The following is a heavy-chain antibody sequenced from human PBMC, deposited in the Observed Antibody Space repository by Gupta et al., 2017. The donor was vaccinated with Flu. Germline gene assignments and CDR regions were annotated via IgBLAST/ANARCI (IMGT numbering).Heavy chain of an antibody. CDR2: IYPSGIT. CDR1: GASISSGTYY. Sequence: QVQLQASGPGLLKPSQTLTLTCTVSGASISSGTYYWSWIRQPAGEGLEWIGRIYPSGITNYNPSLHSRVTMSIDTSKNQISLKLTSVTAADTAVYYCARDGVVTGTGLDYWGRGTLVTVSS. J-gene: IGHJ4*02. D-gene: IGHD1-1*01. CDR3: ARDGVVTGTGLDY. V-gene: IGHV4-61*02.